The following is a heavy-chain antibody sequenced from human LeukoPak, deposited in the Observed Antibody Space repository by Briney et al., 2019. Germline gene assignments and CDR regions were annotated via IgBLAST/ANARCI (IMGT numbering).Heavy chain of an antibody. CDR3: ARVPYYNGSQNSDC. CDR1: GGSISSGSYY. CDR2: IYASGST. Sequence: SQTLSLTCTVSGGSISSGSYYWSWIRQPAGKRLEWIGRIYASGSTNYNPSLKSRVTISVDTSKNQFSLNLSSVTAADTAVYYCARVPYYNGSQNSDCWGQGTLVTVSS. D-gene: IGHD3-10*01. J-gene: IGHJ4*02. V-gene: IGHV4-61*02.